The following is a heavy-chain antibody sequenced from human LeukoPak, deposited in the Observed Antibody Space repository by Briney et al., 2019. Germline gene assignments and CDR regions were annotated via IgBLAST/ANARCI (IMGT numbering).Heavy chain of an antibody. Sequence: GGSLRPSCAASGFTFSNYYMHWVRQAPGKGLEYVSAISASGDSTYYTNSVKGRFTMSRDNSKNTLYLQMGSLRAEDMAVYYCARAPRYFASGLYYFDFWGQGTLVTVSS. J-gene: IGHJ4*02. CDR1: GFTFSNYY. CDR3: ARAPRYFASGLYYFDF. V-gene: IGHV3-64*01. D-gene: IGHD3-10*01. CDR2: ISASGDST.